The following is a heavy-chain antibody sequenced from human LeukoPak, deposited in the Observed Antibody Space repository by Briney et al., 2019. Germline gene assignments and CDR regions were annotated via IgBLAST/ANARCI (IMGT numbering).Heavy chain of an antibody. CDR3: ARDLRVSRHITMIVVGY. CDR1: GGTFSSYA. CDR2: INPSGGST. J-gene: IGHJ4*02. Sequence: ASVKVSCKASGGTFSSYAISWVRQAPGQGLEWMGIINPSGGSTSYAQKFQGRVTMTRDTSTSTVYMELSSLRSEDTAVYYCARDLRVSRHITMIVVGYWGQGTLVTVSS. D-gene: IGHD3-22*01. V-gene: IGHV1-46*01.